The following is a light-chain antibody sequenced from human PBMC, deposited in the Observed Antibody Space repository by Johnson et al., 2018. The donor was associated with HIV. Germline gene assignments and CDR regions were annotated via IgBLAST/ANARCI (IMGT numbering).Light chain of an antibody. CDR1: SSNIGNNY. CDR3: GTWDSSLRVGF. CDR2: DNN. J-gene: IGLJ1*01. V-gene: IGLV1-51*01. Sequence: SVLTQPPSVSAAPGQKVTISCSGSSSNIGNNYVSWYQQLPGTAPKLLIYDNNKRPSGIPDRFSGSKSGTSATLGITGLQTGDEADYYCGTWDSSLRVGFFGTGTKGTGL.